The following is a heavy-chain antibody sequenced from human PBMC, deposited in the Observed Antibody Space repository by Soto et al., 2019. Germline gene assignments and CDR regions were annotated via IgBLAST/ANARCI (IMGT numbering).Heavy chain of an antibody. CDR1: GFTFSSYA. V-gene: IGHV3-64*01. CDR3: AREDVVVVVAATVHYYYYMDV. CDR2: ISSNGGST. Sequence: EVQLVESGGGLVQPGGSLRLSCAASGFTFSSYAMHWVRQAPGKGLEYVSAISSNGGSTYYANSVKGRFTISRDNSKNTLYLQMGSVRAEDMAVYYCAREDVVVVVAATVHYYYYMDVWGKGTTVTVSS. J-gene: IGHJ6*03. D-gene: IGHD2-15*01.